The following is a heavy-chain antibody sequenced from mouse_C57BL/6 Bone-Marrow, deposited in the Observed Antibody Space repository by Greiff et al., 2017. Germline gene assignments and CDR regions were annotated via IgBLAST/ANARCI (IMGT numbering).Heavy chain of an antibody. V-gene: IGHV5-12*01. J-gene: IGHJ1*03. Sequence: EVQLVESGGGLVQPGGSLKLSCAASGFTFSDYYMYWVRQTPEKRLEWVAYISNGGGSTYYPDTVKGRFTISRDNAKNTLYLQMSRLKSEDTAMYYCARHGAYWYFDVWGTGTTVTVSS. D-gene: IGHD3-1*01. CDR1: GFTFSDYY. CDR3: ARHGAYWYFDV. CDR2: ISNGGGST.